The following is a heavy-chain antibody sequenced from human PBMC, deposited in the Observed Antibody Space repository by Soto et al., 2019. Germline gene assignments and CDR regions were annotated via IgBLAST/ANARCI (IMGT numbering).Heavy chain of an antibody. D-gene: IGHD3-10*01. V-gene: IGHV1-69*02. CDR3: ALTMVRGVIWNYYYGMDV. CDR1: GGNFSSYT. Sequence: QVQLVQSGAEVKKPGSSVKVSCKASGGNFSSYTISWVRQAPGQGLEWMGMISPILGIANYAQKFQGRVTINADKSTSTAYMELSSLRSEATAVYYCALTMVRGVIWNYYYGMDVWGQGTTVTVSS. J-gene: IGHJ6*02. CDR2: ISPILGIA.